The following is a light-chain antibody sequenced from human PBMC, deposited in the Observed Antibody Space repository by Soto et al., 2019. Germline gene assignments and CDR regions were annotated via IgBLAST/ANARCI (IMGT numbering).Light chain of an antibody. CDR1: SSNIGGYNV. CDR3: CSYVGATTYV. Sequence: QSALTQPASVSGSPGQSSTISCSGTSSNIGGYNVVSCYQQHPGKAPKDIVSEGIKRPSGVSERFSGSTSGSTASLTISGLQAEDEAEYYCCSYVGATTYVFGSGTKVTVL. V-gene: IGLV2-23*01. CDR2: EGI. J-gene: IGLJ1*01.